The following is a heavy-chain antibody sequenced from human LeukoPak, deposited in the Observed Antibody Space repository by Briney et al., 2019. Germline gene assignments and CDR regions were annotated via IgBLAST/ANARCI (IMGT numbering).Heavy chain of an antibody. J-gene: IGHJ4*02. Sequence: GGSLRLSCAASGFTFSSYWMSWVSQAPGKGLEWVANIKQDGSEKYYVYSVKGRFSISRDNAKNSLYLQMNSLRAEDTAVYYCARGAPRGGSGWYYFDYWGQGTLVTVSS. V-gene: IGHV3-7*03. D-gene: IGHD6-19*01. CDR1: GFTFSSYW. CDR3: ARGAPRGGSGWYYFDY. CDR2: IKQDGSEK.